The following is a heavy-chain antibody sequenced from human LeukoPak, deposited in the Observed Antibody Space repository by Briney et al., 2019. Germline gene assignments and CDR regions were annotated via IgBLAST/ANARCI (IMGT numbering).Heavy chain of an antibody. CDR3: AKDCTNYCGMDV. Sequence: GGSLRLSCAASGFTFSSYSMNWVRQAPGKGLEWMAVVAYDGSNKHYADSVQGRFTISRDNSKNTLYLQMNSLRAEDTAVYYCAKDCTNYCGMDVWGQGTTVTVSS. V-gene: IGHV3-30*18. CDR2: VAYDGSNK. CDR1: GFTFSSYS. D-gene: IGHD2-8*01. J-gene: IGHJ6*02.